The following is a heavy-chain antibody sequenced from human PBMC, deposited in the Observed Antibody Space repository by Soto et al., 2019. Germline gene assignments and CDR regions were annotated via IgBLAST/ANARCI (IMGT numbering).Heavy chain of an antibody. CDR1: GFTFSDYY. CDR3: ARGSFGSSGAPGYTWFDP. V-gene: IGHV3-11*01. Sequence: RLSCAASGFTFSDYYMSWIRQAPGKGLEWVSYISSSGSTIYYADSVKGRFTISRDNAKNSLYLQMNSLRAEDTAVYYCARGSFGSSGAPGYTWFDPWGQGPLVPVSP. CDR2: ISSSGSTI. J-gene: IGHJ5*02. D-gene: IGHD6-13*01.